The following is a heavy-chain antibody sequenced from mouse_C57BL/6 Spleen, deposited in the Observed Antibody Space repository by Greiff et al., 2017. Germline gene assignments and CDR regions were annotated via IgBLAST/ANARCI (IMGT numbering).Heavy chain of an antibody. CDR1: GYTFTSYW. CDR3: ARQQLRLRSWFAY. V-gene: IGHV1-50*01. Sequence: VQLQQPGAELVKPGASVKLSCKASGYTFTSYWMQWVKQRPGQGLEWIGEIDPSDSYTNYNQKFKGKATLTVDPSSSTAYMQLSSLTSEDSAVYYCARQQLRLRSWFAYWGQGTLVTVSA. CDR2: IDPSDSYT. J-gene: IGHJ3*01. D-gene: IGHD3-2*02.